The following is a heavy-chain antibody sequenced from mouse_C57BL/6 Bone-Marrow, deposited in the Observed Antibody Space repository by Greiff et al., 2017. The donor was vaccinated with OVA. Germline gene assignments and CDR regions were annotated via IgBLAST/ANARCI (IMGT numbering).Heavy chain of an antibody. V-gene: IGHV5-4*01. J-gene: IGHJ2*01. CDR1: GFTFSSYA. Sequence: EVQLVESGGGLVKPGGSLKLSCAASGFTFSSYAMSWVRQTPEKRLEWVATISDGGSYTYYPDNVKGRFTISRDNAKNNLYLQRSHVKAEDTAMYYGARGGGSSKGDYFDYWGQGTTLTVSS. D-gene: IGHD1-1*01. CDR3: ARGGGSSKGDYFDY. CDR2: ISDGGSYT.